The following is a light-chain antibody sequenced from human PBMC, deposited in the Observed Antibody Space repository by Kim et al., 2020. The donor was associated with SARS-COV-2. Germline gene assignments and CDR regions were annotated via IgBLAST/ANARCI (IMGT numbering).Light chain of an antibody. Sequence: EIVLTQSPDTLSLSPGERATLSCRATQSVNNFLAWYQQKRGQAPRLLIYGASRRATGIQDRFSGSGSGTDFTLTISRLEPEDFAVYYCQQYDSPLQTFGQGTKVDIK. V-gene: IGKV3-20*01. CDR2: GAS. CDR3: QQYDSPLQT. J-gene: IGKJ1*01. CDR1: QSVNNF.